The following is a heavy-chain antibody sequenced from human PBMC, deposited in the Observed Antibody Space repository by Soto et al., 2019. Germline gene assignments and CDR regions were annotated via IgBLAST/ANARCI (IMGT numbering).Heavy chain of an antibody. CDR2: MNPNSGNP. Sequence: QVQLVQSGAEAKKPGASVKVSCKASGYTFTSYDINWVRQATGQGLEWMGWMNPNSGNPGYAQKFQGRVTMTRNTSIRTAYMELSSLRSEATAVYYCARAGGSSTGAVDYWGQGTLVTVSS. CDR3: ARAGGSSTGAVDY. J-gene: IGHJ4*02. CDR1: GYTFTSYD. D-gene: IGHD6-6*01. V-gene: IGHV1-8*01.